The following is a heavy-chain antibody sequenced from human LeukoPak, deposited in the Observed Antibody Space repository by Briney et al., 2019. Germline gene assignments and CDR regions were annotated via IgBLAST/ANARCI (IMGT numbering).Heavy chain of an antibody. Sequence: GGSLRLSCAASGFTFSSYWMSWVRQAPGKGLEWVANIKQDGSEKYYVDSVKGRFTISRDNAKNSLYLQMNSLRAEDTAVYYCARDLYSSGYYYRPDYYYYYMDVWGKGTTVTVSS. V-gene: IGHV3-7*01. D-gene: IGHD3-22*01. J-gene: IGHJ6*03. CDR2: IKQDGSEK. CDR3: ARDLYSSGYYYRPDYYYYYMDV. CDR1: GFTFSSYW.